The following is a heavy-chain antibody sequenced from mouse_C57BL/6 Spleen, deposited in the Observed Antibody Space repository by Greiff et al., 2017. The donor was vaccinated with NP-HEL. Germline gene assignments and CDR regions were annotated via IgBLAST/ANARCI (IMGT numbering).Heavy chain of an antibody. CDR1: GFTFSSYA. CDR3: ARDGNYEGYYAMDY. V-gene: IGHV5-4*01. CDR2: ISDGGSYT. Sequence: DVMLVESGGGLVKPGGSLKLSCAASGFTFSSYAMSWVRQTPEKRLEWVATISDGGSYTYYPDNVKGRFTISRDNAKNNLYLQMSHLKSEDTAMYYCARDGNYEGYYAMDYWGQGTSVTVSS. D-gene: IGHD2-1*01. J-gene: IGHJ4*01.